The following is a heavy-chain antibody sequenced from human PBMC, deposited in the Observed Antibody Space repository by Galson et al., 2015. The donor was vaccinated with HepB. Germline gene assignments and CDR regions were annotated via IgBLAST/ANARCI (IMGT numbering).Heavy chain of an antibody. CDR3: AKDRDGYNFDGMDV. D-gene: IGHD5-24*01. CDR1: GFTFSSYG. V-gene: IGHV3-30*18. J-gene: IGHJ6*02. CDR2: ISYDGSNK. Sequence: SLRLSCAASGFTFSSYGMHWVRQAPGKGLEWVAVISYDGSNKYYADSVKGRFTISRDNSKNTLYLQMNSLRAEDTAVYYCAKDRDGYNFDGMDVWGQGTTVTVSS.